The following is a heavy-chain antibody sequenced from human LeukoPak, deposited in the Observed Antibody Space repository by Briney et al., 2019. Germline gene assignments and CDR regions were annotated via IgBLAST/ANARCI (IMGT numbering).Heavy chain of an antibody. V-gene: IGHV3-23*01. CDR3: AKAPRYGSGWTLFFDY. Sequence: TGGSLRLSCAASGFTFSSYAMSWVRQAPGKGLEWVSAISGSGGSTYYADSVKGRFTISRDNSKNTLYLQMNSLRAEDTAVYYCAKAPRYGSGWTLFFDYWGQGTLVTVSS. D-gene: IGHD6-19*01. CDR2: ISGSGGST. CDR1: GFTFSSYA. J-gene: IGHJ4*02.